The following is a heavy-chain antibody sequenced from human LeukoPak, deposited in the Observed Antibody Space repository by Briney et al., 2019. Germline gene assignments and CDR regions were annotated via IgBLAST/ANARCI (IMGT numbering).Heavy chain of an antibody. CDR3: AKAGSVGTINWFDP. CDR1: GYTFTSYD. D-gene: IGHD5/OR15-5a*01. Sequence: ASVKVSCKASGYTFTSYDINWVRQATGQGLEWMGWMNPNSGNTGYAQKFQGRVTITRNTSISTAYMELSSLRSEDTAVYYCAKAGSVGTINWFDPWGQGTLVTVSS. J-gene: IGHJ5*02. V-gene: IGHV1-8*03. CDR2: MNPNSGNT.